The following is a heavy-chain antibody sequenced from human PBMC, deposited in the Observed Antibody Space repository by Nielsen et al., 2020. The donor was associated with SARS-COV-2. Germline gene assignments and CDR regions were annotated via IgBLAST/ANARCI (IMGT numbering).Heavy chain of an antibody. Sequence: SGTLSLTCTVSHGSINSTTYSWNWIRQPAGKGLEWIGRIYTSGSTNYNPSLESRVTTSLDMFKNQFSLKLTSVTAADTAVYYCARDYSSGWYDAFDIWGQGTRVTVSS. V-gene: IGHV4-61*02. D-gene: IGHD6-19*01. CDR2: IYTSGST. CDR1: HGSINSTTYS. J-gene: IGHJ3*02. CDR3: ARDYSSGWYDAFDI.